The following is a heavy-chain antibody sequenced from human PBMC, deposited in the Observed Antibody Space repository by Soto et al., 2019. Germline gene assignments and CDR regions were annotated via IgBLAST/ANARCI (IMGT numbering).Heavy chain of an antibody. D-gene: IGHD3-3*01. CDR1: GFSFSTHA. CDR3: AKGALYTIFGVVIVLVC. J-gene: IGHJ4*02. CDR2: ITGSGGAT. Sequence: GGSLRLSCTASGFSFSTHAMNWVRQPPGKGLEWVSGITGSGGATYYADSVKGRFTISRENSKNSLYLQMNSLRAEDTAVYYCAKGALYTIFGVVIVLVCWGQGTLVT. V-gene: IGHV3-23*01.